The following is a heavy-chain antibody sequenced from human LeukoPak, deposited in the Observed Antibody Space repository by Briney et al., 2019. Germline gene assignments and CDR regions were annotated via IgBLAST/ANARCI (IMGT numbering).Heavy chain of an antibody. D-gene: IGHD3-22*01. Sequence: GAALQISCKASGSCFTSYWIGWVRPLPGKGLGWVGIIYPGDWDNTYIPSFQRQVTISADKSISTAYLQWSSLKASDTAMYYCARWLEVISAADYWGQGTLVPVSS. V-gene: IGHV5-51*01. CDR3: ARWLEVISAADY. CDR2: IYPGDWDN. J-gene: IGHJ4*02. CDR1: GSCFTSYW.